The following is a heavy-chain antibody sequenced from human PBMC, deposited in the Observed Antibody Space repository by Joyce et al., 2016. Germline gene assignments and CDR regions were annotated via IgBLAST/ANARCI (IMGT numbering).Heavy chain of an antibody. V-gene: IGHV4-39*07. CDR1: GGSVSSGYYY. J-gene: IGHJ3*01. Sequence: QLQMQESGPGLVKPSETLSLTCTVSGGSVSSGYYYGGWIRQPPGKGLEWIGSVSYSGSIYYSPSLKSRLTMSVETSKNHFSLKLSSVTAADTAVYYCARRRGGHGDGFDLWGQGTMVIVSS. D-gene: IGHD5-12*01. CDR2: VSYSGSI. CDR3: ARRRGGHGDGFDL.